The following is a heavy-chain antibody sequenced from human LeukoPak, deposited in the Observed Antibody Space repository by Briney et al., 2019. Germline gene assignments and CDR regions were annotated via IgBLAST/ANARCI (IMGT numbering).Heavy chain of an antibody. J-gene: IGHJ4*02. Sequence: GGSLRLSCAASGFTFSSYSMNWVRQAPGKGLEWVSSISSSSSYIYYADSVKGRFTISRDNAKSSLYLQMNSLRAEDTAVYYCARDPSRIQLWLRVRYFDYWGQGTLVTVSS. CDR2: ISSSSSYI. V-gene: IGHV3-21*01. CDR1: GFTFSSYS. CDR3: ARDPSRIQLWLRVRYFDY. D-gene: IGHD5-18*01.